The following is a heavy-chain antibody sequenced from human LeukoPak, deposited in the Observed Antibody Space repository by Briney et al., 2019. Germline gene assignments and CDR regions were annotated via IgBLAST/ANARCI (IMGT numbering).Heavy chain of an antibody. CDR3: ASDRWGSTSKNFVY. J-gene: IGHJ4*02. CDR1: GFTFRSYA. CDR2: ISYDGSNK. D-gene: IGHD2-2*01. Sequence: GGSLRLSCAASGFTFRSYAMHWVGQAPGKGLEWVAVISYDGSNKYYADSVNSRFANSTNNYINTMYLQMNSVRADDTAVDYCASDRWGSTSKNFVYMGQGTLVTVSS. V-gene: IGHV3-30*09.